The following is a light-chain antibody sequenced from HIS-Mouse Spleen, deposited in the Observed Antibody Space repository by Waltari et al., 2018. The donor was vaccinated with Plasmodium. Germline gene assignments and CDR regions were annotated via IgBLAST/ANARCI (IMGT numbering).Light chain of an antibody. Sequence: SYELTRPPSVSVSPAQTARFPCSGDALPQKYAYLYPQKSGQAPVLVIYEDSKRPSGIPERFSGSSSGTMATWTSSGAQVEDEADYYCYSTDSSGNHRVFGGGTKLTVL. J-gene: IGLJ3*02. V-gene: IGLV3-10*01. CDR2: EDS. CDR1: ALPQKY. CDR3: YSTDSSGNHRV.